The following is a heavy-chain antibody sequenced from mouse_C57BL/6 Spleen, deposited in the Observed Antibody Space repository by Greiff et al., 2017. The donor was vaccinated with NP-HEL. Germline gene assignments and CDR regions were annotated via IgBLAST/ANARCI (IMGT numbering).Heavy chain of an antibody. J-gene: IGHJ2*01. CDR3: AIRYHITTVFDY. Sequence: EVQGVESGGGLVKPGGSLKLSCAASGFTFSSYTMSWVRQTPEKRLEWVATISGGGGNTYYPDSVKGRFTISSDNAKNTLYLQMSGLRSEDTALYYCAIRYHITTVFDYWGKGTTLTVSS. CDR1: GFTFSSYT. D-gene: IGHD1-1*01. V-gene: IGHV5-9*01. CDR2: ISGGGGNT.